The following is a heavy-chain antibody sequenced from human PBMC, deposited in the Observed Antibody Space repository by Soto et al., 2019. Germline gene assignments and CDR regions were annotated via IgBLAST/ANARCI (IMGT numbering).Heavy chain of an antibody. CDR1: GFTFSDYG. CDR2: ISYDGSNQ. Sequence: QVQLVESGGGVVQPGRSLRLSCAASGFTFSDYGMHWVRQAPGKGLEWVTIISYDGSNQYYADSVKGRFTISRDNSKNTLYLQMNSLRLEDTDVYYCAKALGELSPESYDHWGQGVLVTVSS. J-gene: IGHJ4*02. CDR3: AKALGELSPESYDH. V-gene: IGHV3-30*18. D-gene: IGHD3-16*02.